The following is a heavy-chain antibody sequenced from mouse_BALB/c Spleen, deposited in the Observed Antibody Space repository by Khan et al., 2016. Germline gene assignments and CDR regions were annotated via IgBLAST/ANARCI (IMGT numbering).Heavy chain of an antibody. CDR2: ISSGSSAI. J-gene: IGHJ2*01. Sequence: EVELVESGGGLVQPGGSRKLSCAASGFTFSSFGMHWVRQAPEKGLEWVAFISSGSSAIYSADTVKGRFTISRDNPKNTLFLQMTSLRSEDRAMYYCGRGDYWGQGTTLTVSS. CDR3: GRGDY. CDR1: GFTFSSFG. V-gene: IGHV5-17*02.